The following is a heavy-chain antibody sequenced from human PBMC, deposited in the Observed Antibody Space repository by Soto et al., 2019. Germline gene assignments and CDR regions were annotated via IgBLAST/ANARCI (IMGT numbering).Heavy chain of an antibody. D-gene: IGHD3-22*01. CDR3: ARGGYYDSSGARNYHYYGMDV. CDR1: GYSFSSYG. J-gene: IGHJ6*02. CDR2: ISPYNDDT. V-gene: IGHV1-18*01. Sequence: ASVKVSCKASGYSFSSYGITWGRQAPGQGLEWLGWISPYNDDTKYAQRLQGRVTMTTDTSTRTAYMDIRGLRSDDTAIYYCARGGYYDSSGARNYHYYGMDVWGQGTTVTVSS.